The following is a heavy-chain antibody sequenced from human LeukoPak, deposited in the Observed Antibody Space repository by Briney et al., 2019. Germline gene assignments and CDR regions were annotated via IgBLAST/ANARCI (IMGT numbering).Heavy chain of an antibody. CDR3: ARDGYSGGWYYFDY. D-gene: IGHD6-19*01. V-gene: IGHV4-39*01. CDR2: IYYSGST. CDR1: GGSISSSSYY. Sequence: PSETLSLTCTVSGGSISSSSYYWGWIRQPPGKGLEWIGSIYYSGSTYYNPSLKSRVTISVDTSKNQFSLKLSSVTAADTAVYYCARDGYSGGWYYFDYWGQGTLVTVSS. J-gene: IGHJ4*02.